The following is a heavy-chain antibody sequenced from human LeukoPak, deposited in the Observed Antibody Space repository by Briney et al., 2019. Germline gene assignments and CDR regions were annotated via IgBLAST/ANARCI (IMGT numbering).Heavy chain of an antibody. CDR3: ARRPYNYSYYDYMDV. CDR1: RGSISSYY. J-gene: IGHJ6*03. Sequence: SETLSLTCTVSRGSISSYYWSWIRQPAGKGQVSIGLIYTSGSTNYNPSLKSRVTMSVDTSKNQFSLNLSSVTAADTAVYYCARRPYNYSYYDYMDVWGKGTTVTISS. V-gene: IGHV4-4*07. CDR2: IYTSGST.